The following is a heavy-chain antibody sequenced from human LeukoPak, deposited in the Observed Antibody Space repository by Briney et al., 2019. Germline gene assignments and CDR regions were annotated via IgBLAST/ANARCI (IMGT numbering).Heavy chain of an antibody. Sequence: GGSLRLSCAASGFTFNMYWMTWVRQAPGKGLESVAYINKDGSDKYYVDSVKGRFAVSRDSAKNSLYLQMNSLRAEDTAVYYCARDAGYGGNSDYWGQGTLVTVSS. D-gene: IGHD4-23*01. CDR2: INKDGSDK. CDR1: GFTFNMYW. J-gene: IGHJ4*02. V-gene: IGHV3-7*01. CDR3: ARDAGYGGNSDY.